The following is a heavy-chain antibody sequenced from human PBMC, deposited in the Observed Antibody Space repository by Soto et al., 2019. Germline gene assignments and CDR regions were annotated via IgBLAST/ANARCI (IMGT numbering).Heavy chain of an antibody. J-gene: IGHJ4*02. V-gene: IGHV1-18*01. Sequence: QVQLVQSGAEVKKPGASVKVSCKASGYTFTSYGISWVRQAPGQGLEWMGWISAYNGNTNYAQKLQGRVTMTTDTSTSTAYMELRSLRSDDTAVYYCATTPPVNSYGYCDGCLDYCGQGTLVTVSS. D-gene: IGHD5-18*01. CDR2: ISAYNGNT. CDR1: GYTFTSYG. CDR3: ATTPPVNSYGYCDGCLDY.